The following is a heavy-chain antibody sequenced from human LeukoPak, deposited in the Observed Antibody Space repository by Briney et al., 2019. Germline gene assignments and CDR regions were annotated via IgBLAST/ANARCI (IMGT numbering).Heavy chain of an antibody. Sequence: ASVKVSCKASGYTFTSYGISWVRQAPGQGLEWMGWMNPNSGNTGYAQKFQGRVTMTRNTSISTAYMELRSLKYEDTAVYHCARIIGFGEEWYDYWGQGTLVTVSS. CDR2: MNPNSGNT. CDR3: ARIIGFGEEWYDY. CDR1: GYTFTSYG. J-gene: IGHJ4*02. D-gene: IGHD3-10*01. V-gene: IGHV1-8*02.